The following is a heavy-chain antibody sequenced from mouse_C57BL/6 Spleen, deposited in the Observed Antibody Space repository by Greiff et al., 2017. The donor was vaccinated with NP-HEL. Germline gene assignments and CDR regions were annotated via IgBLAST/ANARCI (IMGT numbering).Heavy chain of an antibody. Sequence: VQLQQPGAELVKPGASVKLSCKASGYTFTSYWMHWVKQRPGQGLEWIGMIHPNSGSTNYNEKFKSKATLTVDKSSSTAYMQLSSLTSEDSAVYYCARECNSRFYYAMDYWGQGTSVTVSS. V-gene: IGHV1-64*01. J-gene: IGHJ4*01. CDR2: IHPNSGST. CDR1: GYTFTSYW. CDR3: ARECNSRFYYAMDY. D-gene: IGHD2-1*01.